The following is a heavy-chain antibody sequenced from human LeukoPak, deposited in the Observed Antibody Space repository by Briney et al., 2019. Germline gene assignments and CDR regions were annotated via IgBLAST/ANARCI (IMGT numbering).Heavy chain of an antibody. D-gene: IGHD2-21*01. CDR1: GFTFRSHA. Sequence: GGSLRLSCVGSGFTFRSHAMSWVRQAPEKGLEFVSGIYENGGTTYYADSVKGRFSISRDNSKNTLHLQMNSLRPDDTAVYYCAKDGPYCGGITCYFRYFDLWGRGTLVTVSS. CDR2: IYENGGTT. V-gene: IGHV3-23*01. J-gene: IGHJ2*01. CDR3: AKDGPYCGGITCYFRYFDL.